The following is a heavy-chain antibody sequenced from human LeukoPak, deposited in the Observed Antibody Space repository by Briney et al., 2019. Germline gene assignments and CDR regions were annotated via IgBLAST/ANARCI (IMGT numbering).Heavy chain of an antibody. D-gene: IGHD3-22*01. V-gene: IGHV3-48*04. CDR2: ISSSGSTI. CDR3: ARGHHISDSSGCDY. Sequence: GGSLRLSCAASGFTFSSYSMNWVRQAPGKGLEWVSYISSSGSTIYYADSVKGRFTISRDNAKNSLYLQMNSLRAGDTAVYYCARGHHISDSSGCDYWGQGTLVTVSS. CDR1: GFTFSSYS. J-gene: IGHJ4*02.